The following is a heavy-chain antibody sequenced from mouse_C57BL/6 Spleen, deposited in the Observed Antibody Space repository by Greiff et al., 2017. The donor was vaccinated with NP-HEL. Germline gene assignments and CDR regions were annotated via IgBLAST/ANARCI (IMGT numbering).Heavy chain of an antibody. D-gene: IGHD2-5*01. CDR2: ISSGGSYT. J-gene: IGHJ3*01. V-gene: IGHV5-6*01. CDR3: ARQEAYYSNAWFAY. Sequence: EVQRVESGGDLVKPGGSLKLSCAASGFTFSSYGMSWVRQTPDKRLEWVATISSGGSYTYYPDSVKGRFTISRDNAKNTLYLQMSSLKSEDTAMYYCARQEAYYSNAWFAYWGQGTLVTVSA. CDR1: GFTFSSYG.